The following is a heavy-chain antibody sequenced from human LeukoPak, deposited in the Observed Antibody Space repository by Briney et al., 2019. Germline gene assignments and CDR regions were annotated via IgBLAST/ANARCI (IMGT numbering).Heavy chain of an antibody. J-gene: IGHJ1*01. V-gene: IGHV3-33*01. CDR3: ARELLGGGDLAVDVYFQH. CDR1: GFTFSSYG. CDR2: IWYDGSNK. Sequence: GGSLRLSCAASGFTFSSYGMHWVRQAPGKGLEWVAVIWYDGSNKYYADSVKGRFTISRDNPKNTLYLQMNSLRAEDTAVYYCARELLGGGDLAVDVYFQHWGQGTLVTVSS. D-gene: IGHD2-21*01.